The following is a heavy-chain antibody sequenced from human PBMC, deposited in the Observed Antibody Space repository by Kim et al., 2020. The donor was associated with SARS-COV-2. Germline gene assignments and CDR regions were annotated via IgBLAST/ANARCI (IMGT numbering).Heavy chain of an antibody. Sequence: KGRFTISRDNAKNSLYLQMNSLRAEDTAVYYCARDRRYSSSWYGHGAFDIWGQGTMVTVSS. D-gene: IGHD6-13*01. V-gene: IGHV3-48*03. J-gene: IGHJ3*02. CDR3: ARDRRYSSSWYGHGAFDI.